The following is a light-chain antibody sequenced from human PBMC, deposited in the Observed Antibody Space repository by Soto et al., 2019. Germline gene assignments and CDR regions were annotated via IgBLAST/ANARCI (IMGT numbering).Light chain of an antibody. CDR3: QQYLSSLRT. CDR2: GAS. Sequence: EIVLTQSPGTLSLSPGERATLSCRASQSVSVNSLAWYQQKGGQAPRLLIYGASSRATGIPDRFSGSGSGTDFTLTISRLEPEDFAVYYCQQYLSSLRTFGQGTKVDIK. CDR1: QSVSVNS. J-gene: IGKJ1*01. V-gene: IGKV3-20*01.